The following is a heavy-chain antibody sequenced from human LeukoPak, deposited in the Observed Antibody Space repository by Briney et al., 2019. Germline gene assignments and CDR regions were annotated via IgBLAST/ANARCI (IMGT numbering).Heavy chain of an antibody. CDR2: ISSNGGGT. J-gene: IGHJ3*02. D-gene: IGHD3-22*01. CDR3: VKGGIVVLTSAFDI. V-gene: IGHV3-64D*06. CDR1: GFTFSSYA. Sequence: QPGGSLRLSCSASGFTFSSYAMLWVRQAPGKGLEYVSTISSNGGGTYYADSVKGRFTISRDNSKNTLYLQISSLRAEDTAVYYCVKGGIVVLTSAFDIWGQGTMVTVSS.